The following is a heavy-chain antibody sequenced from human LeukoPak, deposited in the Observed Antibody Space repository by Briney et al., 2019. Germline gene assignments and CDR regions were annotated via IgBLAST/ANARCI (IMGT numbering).Heavy chain of an antibody. CDR3: XXXXXXVLHYYFDY. CDR2: IDWDDDK. J-gene: IGHJ4*02. Sequence: SGPTLVKPTQTLTLTCTFSGFSLSTSGMCVSWIRQPPGKALEWLARIDWDDDKYYSTSLKTRLTISKDTSKNQVVLTMTNMDPXXXXXXXXXXXXXXVLHYYFDYWGQGTLVTVSS. V-gene: IGHV2-70*11. D-gene: IGHD4/OR15-4a*01. CDR1: GFSLSTSGMC.